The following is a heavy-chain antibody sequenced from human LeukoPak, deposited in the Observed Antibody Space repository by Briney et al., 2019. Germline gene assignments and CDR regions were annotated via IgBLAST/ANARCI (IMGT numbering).Heavy chain of an antibody. CDR2: IYYSGST. CDR3: ARHSFGVTRVRRFLEWDNDY. Sequence: SETLSLTCTVSGGSISSSSYYWGWIRQPPGKGLEWIGSIYYSGSTYYNPSLKSRVTISVDTSKNQFSLKLSSVTAADTAVYYCARHSFGVTRVRRFLEWDNDYWGQGTLVTVSS. CDR1: GGSISSSSYY. V-gene: IGHV4-39*01. D-gene: IGHD3-3*01. J-gene: IGHJ4*02.